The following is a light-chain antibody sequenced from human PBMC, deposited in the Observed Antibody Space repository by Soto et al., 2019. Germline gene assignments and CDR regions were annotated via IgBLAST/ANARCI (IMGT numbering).Light chain of an antibody. V-gene: IGKV1-39*01. CDR3: QHSYSTPLT. CDR1: QNIYTY. CDR2: AAS. J-gene: IGKJ4*01. Sequence: DIQMTQSPSSLSASVGDRVAITCRASQNIYTYLNWYQQKPGKAPKLLIYAASSLQRGVPSRFTGSGSGTDFTLTIRSLQPEDRAVYYCQHSYSTPLTFGGGTKVEI.